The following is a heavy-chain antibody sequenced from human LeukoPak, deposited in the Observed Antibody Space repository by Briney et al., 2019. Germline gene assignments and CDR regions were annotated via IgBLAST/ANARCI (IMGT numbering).Heavy chain of an antibody. V-gene: IGHV4-39*01. D-gene: IGHD2-8*01. Sequence: SETLSLTCTVSGASISGSIYYWGWIRQPPGKGLEWIGSIFYSGSTYYNPSLRSRVTISVDTSKNQFSLKLPSVTATDTAVYYCARHYVFVYGGSSFDYWGQGTLVTVSS. CDR1: GASISGSIYY. CDR3: ARHYVFVYGGSSFDY. CDR2: IFYSGST. J-gene: IGHJ4*02.